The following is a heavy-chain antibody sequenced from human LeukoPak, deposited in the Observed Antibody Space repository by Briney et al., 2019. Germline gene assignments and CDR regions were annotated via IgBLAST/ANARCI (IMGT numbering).Heavy chain of an antibody. CDR2: INHGGGD. CDR1: GGSFRGYF. J-gene: IGHJ5*02. D-gene: IGHD3-3*01. Sequence: SETLSLTCGVSGGSFRGYFWSWIRQTPGKGLEWIGEINHGGGDNYNPSLKSRVTMSLGTSENQFSLNMTSVTAADTAMYFCARWRGRGWFDPWGQGTLVTVSS. V-gene: IGHV4-34*01. CDR3: ARWRGRGWFDP.